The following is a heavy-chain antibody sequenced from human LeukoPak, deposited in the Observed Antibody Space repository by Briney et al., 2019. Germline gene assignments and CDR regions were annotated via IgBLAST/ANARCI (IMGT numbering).Heavy chain of an antibody. CDR3: AKDVDPFGSGSYVEGFDY. D-gene: IGHD3-10*01. CDR1: GFTFSSYG. J-gene: IGHJ4*02. V-gene: IGHV3-30*18. Sequence: GGSLRLSCAASGFTFSSYGMHWVRQAPGKGLEWVAVISYDGSNKYYADSVKGRFTISRDNSKNTLYLQMNSLRAEDTAVYYCAKDVDPFGSGSYVEGFDYWGQGALVTVSS. CDR2: ISYDGSNK.